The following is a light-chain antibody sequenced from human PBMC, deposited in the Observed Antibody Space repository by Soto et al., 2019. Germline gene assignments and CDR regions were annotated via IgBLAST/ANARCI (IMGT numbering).Light chain of an antibody. CDR2: DAS. V-gene: IGKV3-15*01. Sequence: EIVMTQSPATLSVSPGERATLSCRASQSVSSSYLAWYQQKPGQAPRLLIYDASARATGIPARFSGSGFGTEFTLTITRLQSEDFALSYCQQYNNWPPPCTFGQGTKVDIK. CDR3: QQYNNWPPPCT. J-gene: IGKJ1*01. CDR1: QSVSSSY.